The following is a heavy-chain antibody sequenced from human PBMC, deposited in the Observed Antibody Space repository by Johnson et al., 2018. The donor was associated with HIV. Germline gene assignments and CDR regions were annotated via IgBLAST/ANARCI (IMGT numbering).Heavy chain of an antibody. CDR3: ARDLRWSYDAFDI. CDR1: GFTLSNHW. D-gene: IGHD5-24*01. J-gene: IGHJ3*02. V-gene: IGHV3-7*01. Sequence: EVQLVESGGGLVKPGGSLRLSCAASGFTLSNHWMSWVRQAPGKGLEYVANVNQDGSAKYYVDSVKGRFTISRDNAKNSLYLQMNSLRAEDTAVYYCARDLRWSYDAFDIWGQGTMVTVSS. CDR2: VNQDGSAK.